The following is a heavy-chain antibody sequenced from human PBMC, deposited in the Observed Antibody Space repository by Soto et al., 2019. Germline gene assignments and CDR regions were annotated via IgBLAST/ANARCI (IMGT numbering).Heavy chain of an antibody. J-gene: IGHJ5*02. CDR3: XXXGVVIRXXWFDP. CDR2: IYYSGST. D-gene: IGHD2-21*01. Sequence: QVQLQESGPGLVKPSQTLSLTCTVSGGSISSGGYYWSWIRQHPGKGLEWIGYIYYSGSTYYNPSLKSRVXXXVXXXXXXXXXXXXXXXXXXXXXXXXXXGVVIRXXWFDPWGQGTLVTVSS. V-gene: IGHV4-31*03. CDR1: GGSISSGGYY.